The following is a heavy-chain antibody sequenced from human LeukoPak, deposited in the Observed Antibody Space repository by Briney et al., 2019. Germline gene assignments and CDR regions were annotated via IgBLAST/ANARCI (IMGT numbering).Heavy chain of an antibody. CDR3: ARAQGYFEWDYYFDY. V-gene: IGHV3-23*01. J-gene: IGHJ4*02. CDR2: IFPSGGEI. D-gene: IGHD3-9*01. Sequence: GGSLRLSCAASGFTFSTFAMIWVRQPPGKGLEWVSSIFPSGGEIHYADSVRGRFTISRDNSKSTLSLQMNSLRAEDTAVYYCARAQGYFEWDYYFDYWGQGTLVTVSS. CDR1: GFTFSTFA.